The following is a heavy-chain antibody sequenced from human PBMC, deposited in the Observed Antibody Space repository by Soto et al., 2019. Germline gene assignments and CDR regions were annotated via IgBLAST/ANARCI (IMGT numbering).Heavy chain of an antibody. CDR1: GFPVSSNY. CDR2: IYTGGSA. D-gene: IGHD4-4*01. V-gene: IGHV3-66*01. Sequence: GGSLRLSCAASGFPVSSNYMSWVRQAPGKGLEWVSVIYTGGSAYYADSVRGRFIVSRDISENTLSLQMISLRAEDTAMYYCARTAYDYSPFDIWGQGTLVTVSS. J-gene: IGHJ4*02. CDR3: ARTAYDYSPFDI.